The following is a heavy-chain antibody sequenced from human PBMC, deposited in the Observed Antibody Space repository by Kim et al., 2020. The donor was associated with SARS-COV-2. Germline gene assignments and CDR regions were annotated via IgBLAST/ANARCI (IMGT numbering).Heavy chain of an antibody. J-gene: IGHJ6*02. D-gene: IGHD1-7*01. Sequence: PSLKCRVTISSVSANNQFSLKLSSVTSADTAVYYCARTGTTTYYCGMDVWGQGTTVTVSS. CDR3: ARTGTTTYYCGMDV. V-gene: IGHV4-34*01.